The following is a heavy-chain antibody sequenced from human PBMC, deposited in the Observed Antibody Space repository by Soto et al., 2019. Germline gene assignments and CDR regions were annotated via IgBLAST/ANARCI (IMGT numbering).Heavy chain of an antibody. CDR3: ARDFGGYCSGGSCYHFDY. CDR1: GGSFSGYY. Sequence: QVQLQQWGAGLLKPSETLSLTCAVYGGSFSGYYWSWIHQPPGKGLEWIGEINHSGSTNYNPSLKSRVTISVDTSKNQFSLKLSSVTAADTAVYYCARDFGGYCSGGSCYHFDYWGQGTLVTVSS. D-gene: IGHD2-15*01. CDR2: INHSGST. J-gene: IGHJ4*02. V-gene: IGHV4-34*01.